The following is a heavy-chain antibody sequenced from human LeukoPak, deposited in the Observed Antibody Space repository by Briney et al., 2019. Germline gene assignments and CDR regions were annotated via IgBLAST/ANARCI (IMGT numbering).Heavy chain of an antibody. CDR3: AESTTVVTGG. D-gene: IGHD4-23*01. Sequence: SVKVSCKASGGTFSSYAISWVRQAPGQGREWMGRIIPILGIANYAQKFQGRVTITADKSTSTAYMELSSLRSEDTAVYYCAESTTVVTGGWGQGTLVTVSS. CDR1: GGTFSSYA. J-gene: IGHJ4*02. V-gene: IGHV1-69*04. CDR2: IIPILGIA.